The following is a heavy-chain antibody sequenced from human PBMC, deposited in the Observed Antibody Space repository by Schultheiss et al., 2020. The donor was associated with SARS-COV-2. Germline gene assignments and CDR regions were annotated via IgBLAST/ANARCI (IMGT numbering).Heavy chain of an antibody. CDR3: SRNFDYGDNDAFDI. CDR2: ISGIGSTT. Sequence: GGSLRLSCAASGFTFSSYGMHWVRQAPGKGLEWVSTISGIGSTTYYADSVKGRFTISRDNSKNTLYLQMNSLRAEDTAVYYCSRNFDYGDNDAFDIWGQGDMGTGSS. J-gene: IGHJ3*02. V-gene: IGHV3-23*01. D-gene: IGHD4-17*01. CDR1: GFTFSSYG.